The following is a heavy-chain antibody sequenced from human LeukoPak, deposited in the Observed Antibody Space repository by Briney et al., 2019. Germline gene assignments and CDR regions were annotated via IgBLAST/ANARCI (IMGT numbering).Heavy chain of an antibody. J-gene: IGHJ4*02. CDR1: GFTFSSYS. Sequence: GGSLRLSCAASGFTFSSYSMNWVRQAPGKGLEWVSSISSSSSYIYYAGSVKGRFTISRDNAKNSLYLQMNSLRAEDTAVYYCARDGGYCSGGSCYPDGYFDYWGQGTLVTVSS. V-gene: IGHV3-21*01. D-gene: IGHD2-15*01. CDR2: ISSSSSYI. CDR3: ARDGGYCSGGSCYPDGYFDY.